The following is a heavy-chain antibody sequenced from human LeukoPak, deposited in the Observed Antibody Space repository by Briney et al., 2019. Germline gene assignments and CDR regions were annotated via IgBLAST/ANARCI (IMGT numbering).Heavy chain of an antibody. D-gene: IGHD3-3*01. Sequence: SGPTLVNPTQTLTLTCTFSGLSHSTNGMRVSWIRQPPGKALEWLARIDWDDDKFYSTSLKTRLTISKDTSKNQVVLTMTNMDPVDTATYYCARTPQRGTIFGVVPYYFDYWGQGTLVTVSS. V-gene: IGHV2-70*04. CDR2: IDWDDDK. CDR1: GLSHSTNGMR. CDR3: ARTPQRGTIFGVVPYYFDY. J-gene: IGHJ4*02.